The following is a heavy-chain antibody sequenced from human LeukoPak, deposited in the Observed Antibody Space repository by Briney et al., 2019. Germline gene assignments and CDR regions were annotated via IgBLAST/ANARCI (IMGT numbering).Heavy chain of an antibody. Sequence: SETLSLTCTVSGGSINNGYWSWIRQPAGKGLEWIGRIYTSGSTNYNPSLKSRVTMSVDTSKNQFSLNLSSVTAADTAVYYCARSTTFGSTWYTDYWSQGTLVTVSS. CDR3: ARSTTFGSTWYTDY. J-gene: IGHJ4*02. CDR2: IYTSGST. D-gene: IGHD6-13*01. V-gene: IGHV4-4*07. CDR1: GGSINNGY.